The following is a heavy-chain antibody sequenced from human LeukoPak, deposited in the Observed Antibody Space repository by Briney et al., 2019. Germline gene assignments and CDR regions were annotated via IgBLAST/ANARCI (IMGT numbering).Heavy chain of an antibody. Sequence: PGGSLRLSCAASGFTFTNAWMRWVRQAPGRGLEWVGRIKTKTDGGTRDYAAPVKGRFTISRDDSKNTLYLQMNSLKTEDTAVYYCTTDEYCGGDCNSRWGIGAFDIWGQGTMVTVSS. CDR3: TTDEYCGGDCNSRWGIGAFDI. D-gene: IGHD2-21*02. CDR2: IKTKTDGGTR. J-gene: IGHJ3*02. V-gene: IGHV3-15*01. CDR1: GFTFTNAW.